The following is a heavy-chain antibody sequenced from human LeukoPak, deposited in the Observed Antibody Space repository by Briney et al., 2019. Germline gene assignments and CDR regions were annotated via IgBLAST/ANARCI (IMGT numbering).Heavy chain of an antibody. Sequence: GGSLRLSCAASGFTFSSYSMNWVRQAPGKGLEWVSSISSSSSYIYYADSVKGRFTISRDNSKNTLYLQMNSLRAEDTAVYYCAKSSTTLYYYYGMDVWGQGTTVTVSS. D-gene: IGHD2-2*01. CDR1: GFTFSSYS. J-gene: IGHJ6*02. CDR2: ISSSSSYI. V-gene: IGHV3-21*04. CDR3: AKSSTTLYYYYGMDV.